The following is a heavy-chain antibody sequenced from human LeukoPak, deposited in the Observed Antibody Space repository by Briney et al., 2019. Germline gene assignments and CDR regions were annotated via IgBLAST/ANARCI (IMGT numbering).Heavy chain of an antibody. CDR1: GGSFSGYY. D-gene: IGHD3-22*01. CDR2: INRSGST. Sequence: SETLSLTCAVYGGSFSGYYWSWIRQPPGKGLEWIGEINRSGSTNYNPSLKSRVTISVDTSKNQFSLKLSSVTAADTAVYYCAGAYYYDSSGYSRWGQGTLVTVSS. V-gene: IGHV4-34*01. CDR3: AGAYYYDSSGYSR. J-gene: IGHJ4*02.